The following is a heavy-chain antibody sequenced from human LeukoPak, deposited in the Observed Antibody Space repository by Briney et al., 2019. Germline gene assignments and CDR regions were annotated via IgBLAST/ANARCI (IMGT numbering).Heavy chain of an antibody. CDR3: ARVIDYLTGGLDAFDI. Sequence: GGSLRLSCAASGFTFSSYAMSWVRQAPGKGLEWVSAISGSGGSTYYADSVKGRFTISRDNSKNTLYLQMNSLRAEDTAVYYCARVIDYLTGGLDAFDIWGQGTMVTVSS. V-gene: IGHV3-23*01. CDR1: GFTFSSYA. D-gene: IGHD3-9*01. J-gene: IGHJ3*02. CDR2: ISGSGGST.